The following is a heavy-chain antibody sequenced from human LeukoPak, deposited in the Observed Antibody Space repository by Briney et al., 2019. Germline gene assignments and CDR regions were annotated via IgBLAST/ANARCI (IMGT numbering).Heavy chain of an antibody. CDR1: GFTFSSYS. V-gene: IGHV3-21*01. Sequence: GGSLRLSCAASGFTFSSYSMNWVRQAPGKGLEWVSSISSSSSYIYYADSVKGRFTISRDNAKNSLYLQMNSLRAEDTAVYYCARVVDGSGSYYDNWGQGTLVTVSS. J-gene: IGHJ4*02. CDR2: ISSSSSYI. CDR3: ARVVDGSGSYYDN. D-gene: IGHD3-10*01.